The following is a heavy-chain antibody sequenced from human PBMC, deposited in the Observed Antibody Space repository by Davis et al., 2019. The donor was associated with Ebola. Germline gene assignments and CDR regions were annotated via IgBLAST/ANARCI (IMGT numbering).Heavy chain of an antibody. D-gene: IGHD1-1*01. Sequence: ASVKVSCKTSGYTFTSYGISWVRQAPGQGLEWMGWISTYNGNTNYAQKVQGRITMTTDTSTSTAYMELRSLRSDDTARYYCARDVRGITGPSEYWGQGTLVTVSS. CDR3: ARDVRGITGPSEY. CDR1: GYTFTSYG. V-gene: IGHV1-18*01. CDR2: ISTYNGNT. J-gene: IGHJ4*02.